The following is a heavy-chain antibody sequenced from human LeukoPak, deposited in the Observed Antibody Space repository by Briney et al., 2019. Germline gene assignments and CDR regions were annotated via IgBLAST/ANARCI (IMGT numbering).Heavy chain of an antibody. J-gene: IGHJ4*02. D-gene: IGHD5-12*01. CDR1: GFTFSSYA. CDR3: ARDRVVATIPPYYFDY. V-gene: IGHV3-23*01. CDR2: ISGSGGST. Sequence: GGSLRLSCAASGFTFSSYAMSWVRQAPGKGLEWVSAISGSGGSTYYADSVKGRFTISRDNSKNTLYLQMNSLRAEDTAVYYCARDRVVATIPPYYFDYWGQGTLVTVSS.